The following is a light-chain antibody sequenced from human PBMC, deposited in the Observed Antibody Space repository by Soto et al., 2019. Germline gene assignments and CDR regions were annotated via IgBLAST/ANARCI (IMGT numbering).Light chain of an antibody. V-gene: IGLV2-14*01. J-gene: IGLJ2*01. CDR2: EVN. Sequence: QPVLTQPASVSGSPGQSITISCTGTSSDVGAYDYVSWYQQHPGKAPKLILFEVNNRPSGVSNRFSGSKSGNTASLTISGLQSEDEAEYYCTSYSSSSALGVFGGGTKLTVL. CDR1: SSDVGAYDY. CDR3: TSYSSSSALGV.